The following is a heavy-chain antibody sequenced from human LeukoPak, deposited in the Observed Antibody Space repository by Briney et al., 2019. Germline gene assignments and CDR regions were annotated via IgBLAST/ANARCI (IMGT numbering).Heavy chain of an antibody. CDR3: AREAHCSGGSCGALDAFDI. J-gene: IGHJ3*02. CDR1: GGSISSYY. CDR2: IYYSGST. V-gene: IGHV4-59*01. Sequence: PSKTLSLTCTVSGGSISSYYWSWIRQPPGKGLEWIGYIYYSGSTNYNPSLKSRVTISVDTSKNQFSLKLSSVTAADTAVYYCAREAHCSGGSCGALDAFDIWGQGTMVTVSS. D-gene: IGHD2-15*01.